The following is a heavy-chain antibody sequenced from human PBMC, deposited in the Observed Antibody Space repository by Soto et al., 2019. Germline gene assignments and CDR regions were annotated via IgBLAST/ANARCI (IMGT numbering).Heavy chain of an antibody. CDR3: AKGSSYGIVYYYYGMDV. Sequence: PGGSLRLSCAASGFTFSSYAMSWVRQAPGKGLEWVSAISGSGGSTYYADSVKGRFTISRDNSKNTLYLQMNSLRAEDTAVYYCAKGSSYGIVYYYYGMDVWGQGTTVTVSS. CDR1: GFTFSSYA. CDR2: ISGSGGST. V-gene: IGHV3-23*01. J-gene: IGHJ6*02. D-gene: IGHD5-18*01.